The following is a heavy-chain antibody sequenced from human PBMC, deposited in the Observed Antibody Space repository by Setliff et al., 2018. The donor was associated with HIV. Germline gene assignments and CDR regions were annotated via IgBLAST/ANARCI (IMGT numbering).Heavy chain of an antibody. D-gene: IGHD2-21*02. J-gene: IGHJ4*02. CDR1: GGSISSYY. CDR2: IYTSGST. CDR3: ARGEFYCGTDCYWSSFDY. Sequence: NPSETLSLTCTVSGGSISSYYWSWIRQPPGKGLEWTGYIYTSGSTNSNPSLKSRVTISVDTSKNQFSLKLSSVTAADTAVYYCARGEFYCGTDCYWSSFDYWGQGIWVTSPQ. V-gene: IGHV4-4*08.